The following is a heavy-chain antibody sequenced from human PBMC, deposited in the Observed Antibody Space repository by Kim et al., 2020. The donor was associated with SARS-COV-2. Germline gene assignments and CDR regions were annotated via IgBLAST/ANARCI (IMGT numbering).Heavy chain of an antibody. V-gene: IGHV4-34*01. J-gene: IGHJ4*02. CDR3: ARESDYYDSSGTDY. CDR1: GGSFSGYY. D-gene: IGHD3-22*01. CDR2: INHSGST. Sequence: SETLSLTCAVYGGSFSGYYWSWIRQPPGKGLEWIGEINHSGSTNYNPSLKSRVTISVDTSKNQFSLKLSSVTAADTAVYYCARESDYYDSSGTDYWGQGT.